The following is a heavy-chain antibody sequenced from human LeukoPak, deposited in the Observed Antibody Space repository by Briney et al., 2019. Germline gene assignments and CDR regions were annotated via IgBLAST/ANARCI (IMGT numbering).Heavy chain of an antibody. Sequence: SETLSLTCAVYGGSFSGYYWSWIRQPPGKGLERIGEINHSGSTNYNPSLKSRVTISVDTSKNQFSLKLSSVTAADTAVYYCARGRVGVLWSKRVFDYWGQGTLVTVSS. CDR3: ARGRVGVLWSKRVFDY. J-gene: IGHJ4*02. D-gene: IGHD3-10*01. CDR1: GGSFSGYY. CDR2: INHSGST. V-gene: IGHV4-34*01.